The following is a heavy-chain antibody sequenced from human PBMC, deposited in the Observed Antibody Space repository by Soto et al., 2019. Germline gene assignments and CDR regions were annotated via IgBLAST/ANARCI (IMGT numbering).Heavy chain of an antibody. Sequence: PSETLSLTCTVSGGSISSYYWSWIRQPPGKGLEWIGYIYYSGSTNYNPSLKSRVTISVDTSKNQLSLKLSSVTAADTAVYYCARGIKYGDYSRWFDPWGPGTLVTVSS. CDR1: GGSISSYY. CDR3: ARGIKYGDYSRWFDP. J-gene: IGHJ5*02. V-gene: IGHV4-59*08. CDR2: IYYSGST. D-gene: IGHD4-17*01.